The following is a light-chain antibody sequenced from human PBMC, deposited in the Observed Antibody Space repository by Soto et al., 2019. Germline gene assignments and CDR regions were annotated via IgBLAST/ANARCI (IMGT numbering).Light chain of an antibody. CDR1: ESVTSTY. Sequence: EIVLTQSPGNLSLSPGERATLSCRTSESVTSTYLAWYQQKPGQPPRLLIYAASSRATGIPDRFSGSGSGTDFTLTISRLEPEDFAVYFCQLFGSSPRYTFGRGTKLEIK. V-gene: IGKV3-20*01. J-gene: IGKJ2*01. CDR3: QLFGSSPRYT. CDR2: AAS.